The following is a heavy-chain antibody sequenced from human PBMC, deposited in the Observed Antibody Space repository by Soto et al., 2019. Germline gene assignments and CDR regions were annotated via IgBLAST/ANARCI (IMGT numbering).Heavy chain of an antibody. CDR2: ISYDGSNK. CDR1: GFTFSSYG. Sequence: LRLSCAASGFTFSSYGMHWVRQAPGKGLEWVAVISYDGSNKYYADSVKGRFTISRDNSKNTLYLQMNSLRAEDTAVYYCAKRGYGRYNWFDPWGQGTLVTVSS. J-gene: IGHJ5*02. D-gene: IGHD5-18*01. CDR3: AKRGYGRYNWFDP. V-gene: IGHV3-30*18.